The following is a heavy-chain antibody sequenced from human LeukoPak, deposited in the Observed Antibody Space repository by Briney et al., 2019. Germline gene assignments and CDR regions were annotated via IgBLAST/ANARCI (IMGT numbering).Heavy chain of an antibody. Sequence: SETLSLTCTVSGYSIGPGHYWAWIRQPPGKGLEWIGCVYHSGTYYKSSLTSRVTISMDTSKNQFSLKLASVTATDSAFYYCAKSTGSGGHDSWGQGTLVTVSS. CDR3: AKSTGSGGHDS. CDR2: VYHSGT. V-gene: IGHV4-38-2*02. D-gene: IGHD2-15*01. J-gene: IGHJ5*01. CDR1: GYSIGPGHY.